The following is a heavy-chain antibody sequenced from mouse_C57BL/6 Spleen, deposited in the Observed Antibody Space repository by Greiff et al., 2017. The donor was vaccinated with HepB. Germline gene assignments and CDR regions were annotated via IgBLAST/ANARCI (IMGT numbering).Heavy chain of an antibody. CDR1: GYSITSGYY. CDR2: ISYDGSN. Sequence: ESGPGLVKPSQSLSLTCSVTGYSITSGYYWNWIRQFPGNKLEWMGYISYDGSNNYNPSLKNRISITRDTSKNQFFLKLNSVTTEDTATYYCAREGSYFDYWAKAPLSQSPQ. CDR3: AREGSYFDY. J-gene: IGHJ2*01. V-gene: IGHV3-6*01.